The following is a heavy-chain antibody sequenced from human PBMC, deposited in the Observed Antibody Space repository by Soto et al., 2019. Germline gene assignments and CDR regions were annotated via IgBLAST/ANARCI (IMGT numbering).Heavy chain of an antibody. CDR2: ISYDGSYK. CDR3: AKDGVYSSSSLVVSYGMDV. V-gene: IGHV3-30*18. J-gene: IGHJ6*02. CDR1: GFTFGSYG. Sequence: LRLSCAASGFTFGSYGMHWVRQAPGKGLEWVAVISYDGSYKYYTDSVKGRFTISRDNSKNTVYLQMNSLRAEDTAVYYCAKDGVYSSSSLVVSYGMDVWGQGTTVTVSS. D-gene: IGHD6-6*01.